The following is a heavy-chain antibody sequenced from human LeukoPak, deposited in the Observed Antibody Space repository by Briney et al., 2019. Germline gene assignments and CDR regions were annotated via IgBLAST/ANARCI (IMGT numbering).Heavy chain of an antibody. CDR2: IYTGGPT. Sequence: GGSLRLSCAVSGFTVVNNNMIWVRHAPGKGLEGVSTIYTGGPTYYTDSVRGRFDISRDNSKNTLYLQMNSLTVDDTAVYYCARAVQSQLLKGYFDFWGQGVLLTVSS. J-gene: IGHJ4*02. D-gene: IGHD2-15*01. CDR3: ARAVQSQLLKGYFDF. CDR1: GFTVVNNN. V-gene: IGHV3-53*01.